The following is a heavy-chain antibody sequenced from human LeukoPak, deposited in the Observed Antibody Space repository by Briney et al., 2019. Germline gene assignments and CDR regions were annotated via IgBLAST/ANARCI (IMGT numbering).Heavy chain of an antibody. J-gene: IGHJ4*02. D-gene: IGHD3-10*01. CDR1: GYTFTGYY. CDR2: INPNSGGT. V-gene: IGHV1-2*02. Sequence: GASVKVSCKASGYTFTGYYMHWVRQAPGQGLEWMGWINPNSGGTDYAQKFQGRVTMTRDTSISTAYMELRRLRSDDTAVYYCARRYGSGSNDYWGQGTLVTVSS. CDR3: ARRYGSGSNDY.